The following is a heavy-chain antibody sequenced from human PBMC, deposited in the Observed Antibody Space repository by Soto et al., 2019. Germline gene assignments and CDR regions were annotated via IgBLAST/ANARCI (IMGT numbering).Heavy chain of an antibody. CDR3: SGGGVRGVITRTRDYYGMDV. Sequence: GESLKISCKGSGYSFTSYWIGWVRQMPGKGLECMGIIYPGDSDTRYSPSFQGQVTISADKSFSTAYLQWSSLKASDTAMYYCSGGGVRGVITRTRDYYGMDVWGQGTTVTVSS. V-gene: IGHV5-51*01. D-gene: IGHD3-10*01. CDR1: GYSFTSYW. J-gene: IGHJ6*02. CDR2: IYPGDSDT.